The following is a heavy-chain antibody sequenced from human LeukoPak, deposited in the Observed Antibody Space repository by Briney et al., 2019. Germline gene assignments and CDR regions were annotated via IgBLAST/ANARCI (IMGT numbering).Heavy chain of an antibody. CDR1: GFTFSRYW. CDR3: TKHPDNSGYSDY. D-gene: IGHD3-22*01. Sequence: GGSLRLSCETSGFTFSRYWLEWVRQAPGKGLEWVANISPDGSLINYVDAVRGRFTISRDNAKNSVYLQMSSLRAEDTAVYYCTKHPDNSGYSDYWGQGTLLTVSS. V-gene: IGHV3-7*01. J-gene: IGHJ4*02. CDR2: ISPDGSLI.